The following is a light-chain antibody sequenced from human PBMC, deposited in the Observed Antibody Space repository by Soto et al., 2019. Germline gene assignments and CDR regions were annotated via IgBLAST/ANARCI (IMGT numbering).Light chain of an antibody. V-gene: IGKV1-39*01. CDR2: AAS. J-gene: IGKJ5*01. CDR1: QSISSY. CDR3: QQSYSTPIT. Sequence: DIQMTQSPSSLSASVGDRVTITCRASQSISSYLNWYQQKPGKVPKLLIYAASSLQSGVKPRFSGSGSGSDFTLTISSLQPEDFATYYCQQSYSTPITFGQVARLEIK.